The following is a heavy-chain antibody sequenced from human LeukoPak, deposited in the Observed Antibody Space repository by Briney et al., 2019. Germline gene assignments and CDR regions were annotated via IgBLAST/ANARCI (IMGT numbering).Heavy chain of an antibody. J-gene: IGHJ3*02. CDR1: GGSISSYY. D-gene: IGHD5-18*01. CDR3: ARSEYSYGADAFDI. Sequence: SETLSLTCTVSGGSISSYYWSWIRQPPGKGLEWIGYIYYSGSTNYSPSLKSRVIISVDTSKNQFSLKLSSVTAADTAVYYCARSEYSYGADAFDIWGQGTMVTVSS. CDR2: IYYSGST. V-gene: IGHV4-59*01.